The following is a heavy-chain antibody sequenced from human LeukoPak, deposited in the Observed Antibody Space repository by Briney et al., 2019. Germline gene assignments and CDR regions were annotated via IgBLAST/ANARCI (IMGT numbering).Heavy chain of an antibody. J-gene: IGHJ6*02. D-gene: IGHD3-10*01. CDR1: GYSFTSYW. CDR3: ARTYYYGSGSYSGYGMDV. V-gene: IGHV5-51*01. Sequence: GESLKISCKGSGYSFTSYWIGWVRQMPGKGLEWMGIIYPDDSDTRYSLSFQGQVTISADKSISTAYLQWSSLKASDTAMYYCARTYYYGSGSYSGYGMDVWGQGTTVTVSS. CDR2: IYPDDSDT.